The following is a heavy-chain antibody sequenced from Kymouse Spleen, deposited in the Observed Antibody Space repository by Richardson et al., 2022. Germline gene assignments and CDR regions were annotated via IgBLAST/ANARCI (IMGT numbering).Heavy chain of an antibody. CDR3: ARDRGFGELSFDY. Sequence: QVQLVESGGGVVQPGRSLRLSCAASGFTFSSYGMHWVRQAPGKGLEWVAVIWYDGSNKYYADSVKGRFTISRDNSKNTLYLQMNSLRAEDTAVYYCARDRGFGELSFDYWGQGTLVTVSS. CDR1: GFTFSSYG. V-gene: IGHV3-33*01. D-gene: IGHD3-10*01. J-gene: IGHJ4*02. CDR2: IWYDGSNK.